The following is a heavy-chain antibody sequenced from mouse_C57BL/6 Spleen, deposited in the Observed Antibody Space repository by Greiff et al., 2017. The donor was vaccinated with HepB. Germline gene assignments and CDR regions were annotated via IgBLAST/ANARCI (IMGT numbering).Heavy chain of an antibody. CDR2: IDPSDSYT. CDR1: GYTFTSYW. D-gene: IGHD2-14*01. V-gene: IGHV1-50*01. J-gene: IGHJ3*01. CDR3: ARGYRRFAY. Sequence: QVQLQQPGAELVKPGASVKLSCKASGYTFTSYWMQWVKQRPGQGLEWIGEIDPSDSYTNYNQKFKGKATLTVDTSSSTAYMQLSSLTSEDSAVYYCARGYRRFAYWGQGPLVTVSA.